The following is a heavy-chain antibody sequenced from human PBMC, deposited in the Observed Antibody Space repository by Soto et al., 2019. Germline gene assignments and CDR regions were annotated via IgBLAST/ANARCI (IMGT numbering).Heavy chain of an antibody. V-gene: IGHV1-18*01. D-gene: IGHD7-27*01. CDR2: INANNGNT. CDR3: ARDLNLGLGDY. J-gene: IGHJ4*02. Sequence: QVQLVQSGAGVKKPGASVKVSCKASGYTFTSYGLSWVRQAPGQGLEWMGWINANNGNTKYAQKLQGRVTMTTDTFTTTAYMELRSLRSDDTAVYFCARDLNLGLGDYWGQGTLVTVSS. CDR1: GYTFTSYG.